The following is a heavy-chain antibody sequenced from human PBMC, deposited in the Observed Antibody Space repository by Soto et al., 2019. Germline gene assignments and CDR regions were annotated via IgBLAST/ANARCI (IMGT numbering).Heavy chain of an antibody. CDR3: AKYDFVWGSYRYSFQWTFDS. CDR1: GFTFSSYG. D-gene: IGHD3-16*02. J-gene: IGHJ4*02. Sequence: PGGSLRLSCAASGFTFSSYGMHWVRQAPGKGLEWVAVISNDGSNKYYADSVKGRYTISRDNSKNTLYLQMNSLRAEDTAVYYCAKYDFVWGSYRYSFQWTFDSWGQGTLVTGSS. V-gene: IGHV3-30*18. CDR2: ISNDGSNK.